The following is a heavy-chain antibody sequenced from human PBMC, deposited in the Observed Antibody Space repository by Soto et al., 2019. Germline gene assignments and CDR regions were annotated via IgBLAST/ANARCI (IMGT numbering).Heavy chain of an antibody. Sequence: GWLRRSGGASGFTFSSYAMNWVRQAPGKGLEWVSAISGSAASTYYADSVKGRFTISRDNSKNTLFLQMEGPRAEDTAVYFCAKQTNMVVVTTGDAFDIWGRGTMVTVSS. V-gene: IGHV3-23*01. J-gene: IGHJ3*02. CDR1: GFTFSSYA. CDR2: ISGSAAST. D-gene: IGHD2-21*02. CDR3: AKQTNMVVVTTGDAFDI.